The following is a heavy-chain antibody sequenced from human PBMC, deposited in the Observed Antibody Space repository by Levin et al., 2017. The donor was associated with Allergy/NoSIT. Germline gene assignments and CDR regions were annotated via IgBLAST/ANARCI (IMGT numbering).Heavy chain of an antibody. Sequence: GGSLRLSCAASGFTFSSYSMNWVRQAPGKGLEWVSYISSSSSTIYYADSVKGRFTISRDDAKNSLYLQMNSLRAEDTAVYYCVGVGKSYYYYGMDVWGQGTTVTVSS. D-gene: IGHD3-10*01. V-gene: IGHV3-48*01. CDR1: GFTFSSYS. CDR3: VGVGKSYYYYGMDV. CDR2: ISSSSSTI. J-gene: IGHJ6*02.